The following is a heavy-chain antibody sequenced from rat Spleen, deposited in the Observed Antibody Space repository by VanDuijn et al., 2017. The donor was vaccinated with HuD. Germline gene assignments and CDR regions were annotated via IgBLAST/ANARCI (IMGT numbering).Heavy chain of an antibody. CDR3: VRQDTSGYANWFGF. V-gene: IGHV3-3*01. D-gene: IGHD4-3*01. CDR1: GYSITSSYR. J-gene: IGHJ3*01. Sequence: EVQLQESGPGLVKPSQSLSLTCSVTGYSITSSYRWNWIRKFPGHKLEWMGYINSAGSTNYNPSLKSRISITRDTSKNQFFLQVNSVTTEDTATYYCVRQDTSGYANWFGFWGQGTLVTVSS. CDR2: INSAGST.